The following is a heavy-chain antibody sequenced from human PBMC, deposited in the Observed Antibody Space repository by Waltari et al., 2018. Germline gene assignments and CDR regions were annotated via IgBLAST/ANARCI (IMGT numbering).Heavy chain of an antibody. CDR1: GFTFSSYW. CDR3: ARDSDDYYDSSGYPGFDY. V-gene: IGHV3-7*01. D-gene: IGHD3-22*01. J-gene: IGHJ4*02. Sequence: EVQLVESGGGLVQPGGSLRLSCAASGFTFSSYWMSWVRQAPGKGLEWVANIKQDGSEKEYVDSGKGRFTISRENAKNSLYLQMNSLRAEDTAVYYCARDSDDYYDSSGYPGFDYWGQGTLVTVSS. CDR2: IKQDGSEK.